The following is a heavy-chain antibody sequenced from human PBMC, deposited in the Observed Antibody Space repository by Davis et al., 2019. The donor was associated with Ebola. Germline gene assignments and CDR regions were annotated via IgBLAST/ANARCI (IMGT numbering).Heavy chain of an antibody. D-gene: IGHD6-19*01. J-gene: IGHJ4*02. CDR2: IYHSGST. CDR3: ARIPSWYSSGWYFDY. Sequence: SETLSLTCTVSGYSISSGYYWGWLRQPPGKGLEWIGSIYHSGSTYYNPSLKSRVTISVDTSKNQFSLKLSSVTAADTAVYYCARIPSWYSSGWYFDYWGQGTLVTVSS. V-gene: IGHV4-38-2*02. CDR1: GYSISSGYY.